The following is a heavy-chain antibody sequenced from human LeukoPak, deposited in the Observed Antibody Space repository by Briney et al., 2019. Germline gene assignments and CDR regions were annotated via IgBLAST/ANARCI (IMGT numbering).Heavy chain of an antibody. CDR2: IIPIFGTA. V-gene: IGHV1-69*13. Sequence: SVKVSCKASGGTFSSYAISWVRQAPGQGLEWMGGIIPIFGTANYAQKFQGRVTITADESTSTAYMELSSLRSEDTAVYYCARDTYAYYYDSSGYPGYYYGMDVWGQGTTVTVSS. CDR1: GGTFSSYA. J-gene: IGHJ6*02. CDR3: ARDTYAYYYDSSGYPGYYYGMDV. D-gene: IGHD3-22*01.